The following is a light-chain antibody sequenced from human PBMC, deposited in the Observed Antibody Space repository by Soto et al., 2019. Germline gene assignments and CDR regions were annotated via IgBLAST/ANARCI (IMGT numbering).Light chain of an antibody. J-gene: IGKJ5*01. CDR3: QQSYSTIT. CDR1: HSISMY. V-gene: IGKV1-39*01. Sequence: EIQMTQSPSSLSASVGDRFAITCRASHSISMYLNWYQQKPVKAPKLLIYAASSLQSGVPSRFSGSGSGTDFTLTISSLQPEDCATYYCQQSYSTITFGQGTRLEIK. CDR2: AAS.